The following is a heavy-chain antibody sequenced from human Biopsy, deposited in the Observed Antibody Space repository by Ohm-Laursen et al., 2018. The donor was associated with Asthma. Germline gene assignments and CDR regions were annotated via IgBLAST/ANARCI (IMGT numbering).Heavy chain of an antibody. J-gene: IGHJ4*02. CDR3: TRHNDY. CDR2: IDWEEDK. Sequence: TQPLTLTRSFSGFSLSSSGANVNWIRQPPGKALEWLARIDWEEDKFYNTSLRTRLTISKRSSEDQVVLTMTNMGPVDTATYYCTRHNDYWGPGILVTVSS. CDR1: GFSLSSSGAN. V-gene: IGHV2-70*04. D-gene: IGHD1-14*01.